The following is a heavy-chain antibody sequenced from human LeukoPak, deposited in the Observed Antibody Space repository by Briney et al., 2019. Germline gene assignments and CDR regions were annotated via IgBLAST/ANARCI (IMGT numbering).Heavy chain of an antibody. CDR2: IYYSGST. CDR1: GGSISSYY. J-gene: IGHJ4*02. D-gene: IGHD4-23*01. CDR3: ARDARGGNSYYFDY. Sequence: SETLSLTCTVSGGSISSYYWSWIRQPPGKGLEWIGYIYYSGSTNYNPSLNSRVTISRDTSKNHFSLKLNSVTAADTAVYYCARDARGGNSYYFDYWGQGTLVTVSS. V-gene: IGHV4-59*12.